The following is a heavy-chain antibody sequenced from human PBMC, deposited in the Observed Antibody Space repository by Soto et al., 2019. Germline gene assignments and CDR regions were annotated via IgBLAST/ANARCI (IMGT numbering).Heavy chain of an antibody. CDR3: ARDAAVAGRIYDYYGMDV. CDR2: IWYDGSKK. Sequence: QVQLVESGGGVVQPGRPLGFSGARSEFTLSSYGSQWFRQPPAKGLVGVQVIWYDGSKKYYAVSVKGRFTISRDNSKNTLYLQMKSLRAEDTAVYYCARDAAVAGRIYDYYGMDVWGQGTTVTVSS. V-gene: IGHV3-33*01. CDR1: EFTLSSYG. J-gene: IGHJ6*02. D-gene: IGHD6-19*01.